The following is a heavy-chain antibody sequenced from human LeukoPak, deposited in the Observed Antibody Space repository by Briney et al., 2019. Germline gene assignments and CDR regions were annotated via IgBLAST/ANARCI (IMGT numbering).Heavy chain of an antibody. J-gene: IGHJ4*02. CDR3: AKDLGLLRYFDWSLDY. Sequence: GGSLRLSCAASGFTFSSYGMHWVRQAPGKGLEWVAVIWYDGSNKYYADSVNGRFTISRDNSKNTLYLQMNSLRAEDTAVYYCAKDLGLLRYFDWSLDYWGQGTLVTVSS. CDR1: GFTFSSYG. D-gene: IGHD3-9*01. V-gene: IGHV3-33*06. CDR2: IWYDGSNK.